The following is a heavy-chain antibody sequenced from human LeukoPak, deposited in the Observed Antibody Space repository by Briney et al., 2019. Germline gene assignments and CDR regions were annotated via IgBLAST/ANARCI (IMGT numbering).Heavy chain of an antibody. CDR2: INTDGRTT. Sequence: GGSLRLSCAVSGFTFSNYRMHWVRQAPGMGLVWVSRINTDGRTTSYANSVKGRFTISRDNAKNILYLEVNSLRTDDTAVYYCARGGLEPVDYWGQGTLVTVSS. CDR1: GFTFSNYR. CDR3: ARGGLEPVDY. J-gene: IGHJ4*02. D-gene: IGHD5-24*01. V-gene: IGHV3-74*01.